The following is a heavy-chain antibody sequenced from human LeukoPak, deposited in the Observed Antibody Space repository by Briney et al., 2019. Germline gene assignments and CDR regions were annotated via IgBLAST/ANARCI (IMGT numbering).Heavy chain of an antibody. CDR1: GFTFSSYS. CDR3: ARAGYMDV. V-gene: IGHV3-48*01. CDR2: ISSSSSTI. J-gene: IGHJ6*03. Sequence: GGSLRLSCAASGFTFSSYSMNWVRQAPGKGLEWVSYISSSSSTIYYADSVKGRFTISRDNAKNSLYPQMNSLRAEDTAVYYCARAGYMDVWGKGTTVTVSS. D-gene: IGHD3-10*01.